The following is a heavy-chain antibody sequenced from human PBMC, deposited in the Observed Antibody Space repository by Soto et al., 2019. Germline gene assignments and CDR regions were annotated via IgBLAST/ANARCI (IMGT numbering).Heavy chain of an antibody. D-gene: IGHD4-17*01. CDR3: TTDPSHYRRRTTVTTGTYYYYGMDV. V-gene: IGHV3-15*01. CDR1: GFTFSNAW. CDR2: IKSKTDGGTT. Sequence: EVQLVESGGGLVKPGGSLRLSCAASGFTFSNAWMSWVRQAPGKGLEWVGRIKSKTDGGTTDYAAPVKGRFTISRDDSKNTLYLQMNSLKTEDTAVYYCTTDPSHYRRRTTVTTGTYYYYGMDVWGQGTTVTVSS. J-gene: IGHJ6*02.